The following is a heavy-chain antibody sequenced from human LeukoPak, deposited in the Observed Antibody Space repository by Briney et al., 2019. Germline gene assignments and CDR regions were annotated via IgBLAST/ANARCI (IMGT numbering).Heavy chain of an antibody. V-gene: IGHV4-59*01. CDR1: GFTFSSYS. CDR2: IYYTGST. D-gene: IGHD3-9*01. Sequence: GSLRLSCAASGFTFSSYSMNWIRQPPGKGLEWIGSIYYTGSTTYNPSLKSRLTISVDTSKKQFSLKLSSVTAADTAMYYCARLRQDYDILTGPYFDLWGRGTLVTVSS. CDR3: ARLRQDYDILTGPYFDL. J-gene: IGHJ2*01.